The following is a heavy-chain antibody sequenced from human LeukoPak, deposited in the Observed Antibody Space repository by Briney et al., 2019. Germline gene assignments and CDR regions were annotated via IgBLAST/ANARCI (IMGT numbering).Heavy chain of an antibody. CDR2: IIPIFGTA. Sequence: ASVKVSCKASGGTFSSYAISWVRQAPGQGLEWMGGIIPIFGTANYAQKFQGRVTITADESTSTAYMELSSLRSEDTAVYYCASAYCSSTSCLNYYYYYMDVWGKGTTVTVPS. J-gene: IGHJ6*03. D-gene: IGHD2-2*01. V-gene: IGHV1-69*13. CDR3: ASAYCSSTSCLNYYYYYMDV. CDR1: GGTFSSYA.